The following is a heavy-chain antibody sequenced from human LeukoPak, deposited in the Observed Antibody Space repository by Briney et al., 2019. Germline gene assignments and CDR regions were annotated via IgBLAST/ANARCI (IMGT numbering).Heavy chain of an antibody. D-gene: IGHD3-10*01. CDR2: ISYDGSNK. Sequence: GGSLRLSCAASGFTFSAYGMHWVRQAPGKGLEWVAVISYDGSNKYYADSVKGRFTISRDNSNNTLYLQMYSLRAEDTAVYYCAKISGSGSNYYYYYMDVWGKGTAVTISS. V-gene: IGHV3-30*18. J-gene: IGHJ6*03. CDR1: GFTFSAYG. CDR3: AKISGSGSNYYYYYMDV.